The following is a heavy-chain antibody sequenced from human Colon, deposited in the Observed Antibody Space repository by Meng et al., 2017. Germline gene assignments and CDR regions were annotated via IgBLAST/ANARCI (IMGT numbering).Heavy chain of an antibody. CDR1: GFTFSSYW. Sequence: GETGESGGGLVQPGGSLVLSCSASGFTFSSYWMDWARQAPGKGLVWVSRINSDESSISYADSVKGRFTISRDNAKNTLYLQMNSLRAEDTAVYYCARDGGHRGDYWGQGTLVTVSS. V-gene: IGHV3-74*01. J-gene: IGHJ4*02. D-gene: IGHD2-15*01. CDR2: INSDESSI. CDR3: ARDGGHRGDY.